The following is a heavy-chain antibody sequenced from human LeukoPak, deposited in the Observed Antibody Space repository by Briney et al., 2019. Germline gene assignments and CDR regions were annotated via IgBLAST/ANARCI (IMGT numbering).Heavy chain of an antibody. CDR3: ARGSVGRDYDFWSGYYYFDY. CDR1: GFTFSSYW. Sequence: GGSLRLSCLTSGFTFSSYWMSWVRQAPGKGLEWVANIKQDGSEKYYVDSVKGRFTISRDNAKNSLYLQMNSLRAEDTAVYYCARGSVGRDYDFWSGYYYFDYWGQGTLVTVSS. CDR2: IKQDGSEK. D-gene: IGHD3-3*01. J-gene: IGHJ4*02. V-gene: IGHV3-7*01.